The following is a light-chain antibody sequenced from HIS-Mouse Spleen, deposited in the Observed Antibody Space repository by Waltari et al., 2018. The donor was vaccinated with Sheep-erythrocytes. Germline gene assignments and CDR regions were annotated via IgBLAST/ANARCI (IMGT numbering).Light chain of an antibody. V-gene: IGLV3-1*01. J-gene: IGLJ2*01. CDR1: QLGDKY. CDR2: QDS. CDR3: QAWDSSTAEVV. Sequence: SYELTQPPSVSVSPAQTASITCSGDQLGDKYACWYQQKPGQSPVLVIYQDSKRPSGIPERFSGSNSGNTATLTISGTQAMDEADYYCQAWDSSTAEVVFGGGTKLTVL.